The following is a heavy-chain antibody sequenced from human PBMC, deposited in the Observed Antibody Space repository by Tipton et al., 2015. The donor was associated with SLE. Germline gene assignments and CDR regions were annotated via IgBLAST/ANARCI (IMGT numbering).Heavy chain of an antibody. CDR3: ARHESAIVALHNWFDP. V-gene: IGHV4-34*01. Sequence: TLSLTCAVYGGSITSSRYYWSWIRQTPGEGLECIGEINHSGSTNYNPSLKSRVTISVDTSKNQFSLKLRSVTAADTAVYYCARHESAIVALHNWFDPWGQGTLVTVSS. J-gene: IGHJ5*02. CDR1: GGSITSSRYY. D-gene: IGHD5-12*01. CDR2: INHSGST.